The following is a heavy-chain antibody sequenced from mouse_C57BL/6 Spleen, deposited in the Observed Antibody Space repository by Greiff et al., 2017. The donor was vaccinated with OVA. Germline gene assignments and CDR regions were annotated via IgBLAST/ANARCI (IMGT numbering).Heavy chain of an antibody. Sequence: DVKLVESGGGLVKPGGSLKLSCAASGFTFSSYAMSWVRQTPEKRLEWVATISDGGSYTYYPDNVKGRFPISRDNAKNNLYLQMSHLKSEDTAMYYCARGGSSHYYAMDYWGQGTSVTVSS. CDR2: ISDGGSYT. V-gene: IGHV5-4*03. CDR1: GFTFSSYA. D-gene: IGHD1-1*01. CDR3: ARGGSSHYYAMDY. J-gene: IGHJ4*01.